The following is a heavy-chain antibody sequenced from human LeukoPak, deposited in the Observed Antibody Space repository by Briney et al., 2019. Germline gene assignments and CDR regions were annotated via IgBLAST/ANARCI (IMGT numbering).Heavy chain of an antibody. CDR2: ISSSSSTI. V-gene: IGHV3-48*01. Sequence: EPGGSLRLSCAASGLTFNNAWMNWVRQAPGKGLEWVSYISSSSSTIYYADSVKGRFTISRDNAKNSLYLQMNSLRAEDTAVYYCARFGKDTPYWGQGTLVTVSS. J-gene: IGHJ4*02. CDR3: ARFGKDTPY. D-gene: IGHD2-15*01. CDR1: GLTFNNAW.